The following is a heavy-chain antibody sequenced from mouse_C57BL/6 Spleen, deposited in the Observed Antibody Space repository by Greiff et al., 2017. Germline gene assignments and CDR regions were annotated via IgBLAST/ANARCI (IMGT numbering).Heavy chain of an antibody. CDR3: ARGGYGSSQYYYAMDY. V-gene: IGHV5-17*01. CDR2: ISSGSSTI. J-gene: IGHJ4*01. D-gene: IGHD1-1*01. CDR1: GFTFSDYG. Sequence: EVQRVESGGGLVKPGGSLKLSCAASGFTFSDYGMHWVRQAPEKGLEWVAYISSGSSTIYYADTVKGRFTISRDNAKNTLFLQMTSLRSEDTAMYYCARGGYGSSQYYYAMDYWGQGTSVTVSS.